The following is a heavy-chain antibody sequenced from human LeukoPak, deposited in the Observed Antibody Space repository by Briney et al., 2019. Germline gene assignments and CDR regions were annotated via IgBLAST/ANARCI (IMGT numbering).Heavy chain of an antibody. CDR2: INHSGST. D-gene: IGHD6-13*01. CDR1: GGSFSGYY. CDR3: ARGGIAAAGKPNDY. J-gene: IGHJ4*02. V-gene: IGHV4-34*01. Sequence: PSETLSLTCAVYGGSFSGYYWSWIRQPPGKGLEWIGEINHSGSTNYNPSLKSRVTISVDTSKNQFSLKLSSVTAADTAVYYCARGGIAAAGKPNDYWGQGTLVTVSS.